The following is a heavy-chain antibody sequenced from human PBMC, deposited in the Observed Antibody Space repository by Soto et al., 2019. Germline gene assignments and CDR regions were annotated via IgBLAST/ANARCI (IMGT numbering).Heavy chain of an antibody. CDR1: GGTFTNYA. CDR3: ARERSVGYCITTTCPKPFYYFGMDV. CDR2: IIPIFGTP. V-gene: IGHV1-69*13. D-gene: IGHD2-2*01. Sequence: SVKVSCKPSGGTFTNYAFSWVRQAPGQGLEWMGGIIPIFGTPDYAQNFQGRVTITADESTRTASMELSSLRSDDTAVYYCARERSVGYCITTTCPKPFYYFGMDVWGHGTTVTVSS. J-gene: IGHJ6*02.